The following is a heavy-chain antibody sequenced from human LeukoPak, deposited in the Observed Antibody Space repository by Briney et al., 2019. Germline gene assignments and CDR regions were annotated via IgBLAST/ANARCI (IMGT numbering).Heavy chain of an antibody. Sequence: ASVKVSCKASGYTFSNYHMHWVRQAPGQGLEWMGWISAYNGNTNYAQKLQGRVTMTTDTSTSTAYMELRSLRSDDTAVYYCARGSDYYFDYWGQGTLVTVSS. D-gene: IGHD2-21*02. CDR3: ARGSDYYFDY. V-gene: IGHV1-18*04. J-gene: IGHJ4*02. CDR2: ISAYNGNT. CDR1: GYTFSNYH.